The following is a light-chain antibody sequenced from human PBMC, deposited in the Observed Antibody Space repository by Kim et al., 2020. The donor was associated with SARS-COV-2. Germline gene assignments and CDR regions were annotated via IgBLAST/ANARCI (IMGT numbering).Light chain of an antibody. CDR3: GSYTGKYVV. CDR2: DVT. Sequence: PGQSVTIYCTGTSGDVGGYNFVSWYQQRPGKVPKLMIYDVTERPSGVPDRFSGSKSGNTASLTISGLQAEDEADYYCGSYTGKYVVIGGGTQLTVL. J-gene: IGLJ2*01. CDR1: SGDVGGYNF. V-gene: IGLV2-11*01.